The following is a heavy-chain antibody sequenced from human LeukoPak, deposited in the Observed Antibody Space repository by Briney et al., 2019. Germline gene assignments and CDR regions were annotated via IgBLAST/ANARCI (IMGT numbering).Heavy chain of an antibody. D-gene: IGHD3-3*01. V-gene: IGHV4-4*02. Sequence: PSGTLSLTCAVSGGSISSSNWWSWVRQPPGKGLEWIGEIYHSGSTNYNPSLKSRVTISVDKSKNQFSLKLSSVTAADTAVYYCARGLYYDFWSGYYRNWGQGTLVTVSS. CDR3: ARGLYYDFWSGYYRN. CDR1: GGSISSSNW. J-gene: IGHJ4*02. CDR2: IYHSGST.